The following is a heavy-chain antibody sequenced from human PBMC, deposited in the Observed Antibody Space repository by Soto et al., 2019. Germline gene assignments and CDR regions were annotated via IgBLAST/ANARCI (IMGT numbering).Heavy chain of an antibody. CDR1: GFTFSSYG. CDR3: ARTNIGNPHLLGY. V-gene: IGHV3-33*01. Sequence: QVQLVESGGGVVQPGRSLRLSCAASGFTFSSYGMHWVRQAPGKGLEWVAVIWYDGSNKYYADSVKGRFTISRDNSKNTLYLQMNSLRDEDTAVYYCARTNIGNPHLLGYWGQGTLVTVSS. CDR2: IWYDGSNK. J-gene: IGHJ4*02. D-gene: IGHD1-26*01.